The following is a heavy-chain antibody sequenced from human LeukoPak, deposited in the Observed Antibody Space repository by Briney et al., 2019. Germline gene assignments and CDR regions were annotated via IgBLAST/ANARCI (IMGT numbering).Heavy chain of an antibody. V-gene: IGHV3-23*01. Sequence: GRSLRLSCAASGFTFSSYAMSWVRQAPGKGLEWVSAISGSGGSTYYADSVKGRFTISRDNSKNTLYLQMNSLRAEDTAVYYCAKRPIVVVVAAQEVDVWGQGTTVTVSS. D-gene: IGHD2-15*01. CDR3: AKRPIVVVVAAQEVDV. CDR2: ISGSGGST. CDR1: GFTFSSYA. J-gene: IGHJ6*02.